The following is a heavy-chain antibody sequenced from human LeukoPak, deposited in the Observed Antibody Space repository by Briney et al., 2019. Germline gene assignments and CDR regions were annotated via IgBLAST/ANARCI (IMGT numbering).Heavy chain of an antibody. D-gene: IGHD5-12*01. CDR3: ARGGYQETWLAPFDY. J-gene: IGHJ4*02. CDR1: GFSFDSYS. V-gene: IGHV3-48*04. CDR2: ISGSSSTI. Sequence: GRSLGLSCADSGFSFDSYSMHWVRQAPGKGLEWVSYISGSSSTIYYADSVKGRFTISRDNAKNSLYLQMNSLRAEDTAVYYCARGGYQETWLAPFDYWGQGTLVTVSS.